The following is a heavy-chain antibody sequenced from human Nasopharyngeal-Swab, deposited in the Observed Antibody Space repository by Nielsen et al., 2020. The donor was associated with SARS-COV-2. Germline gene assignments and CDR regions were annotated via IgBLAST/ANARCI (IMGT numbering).Heavy chain of an antibody. Sequence: SETLSLTCTVSGYSISSGYYWAWIWQPPGKGLEWIGSIYHGGSTYYTPSLESRVTISVDTSNNHFSLKLTSVTAADTAVYYCARELSNTPKYNWFDPWGQGTLVTVSS. CDR3: ARELSNTPKYNWFDP. J-gene: IGHJ5*02. V-gene: IGHV4-38-2*02. D-gene: IGHD5-18*01. CDR1: GYSISSGYY. CDR2: IYHGGST.